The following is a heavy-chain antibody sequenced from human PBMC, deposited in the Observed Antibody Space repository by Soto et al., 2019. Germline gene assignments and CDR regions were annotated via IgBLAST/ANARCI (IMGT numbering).Heavy chain of an antibody. CDR1: GFTFSSYA. Sequence: EVPLLESGGGLVQPGGSLRLSCAASGFTFSSYAMSWVRQAPGKGLEWVSAISGSGGSTYYADSVKGRFTISRDNSKNTLYLQMNSLRAEDTAVYYCAKDQGDIVVVPAARPAGRLVNYYYYGMDVWGQGTTVTVSS. CDR3: AKDQGDIVVVPAARPAGRLVNYYYYGMDV. CDR2: ISGSGGST. D-gene: IGHD2-2*01. J-gene: IGHJ6*02. V-gene: IGHV3-23*01.